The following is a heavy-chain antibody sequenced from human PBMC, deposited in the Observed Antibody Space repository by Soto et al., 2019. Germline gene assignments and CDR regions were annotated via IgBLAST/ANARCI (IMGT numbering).Heavy chain of an antibody. CDR3: TTDIFYPPDPRYCSSTSCYRVLADYYYYYMDV. V-gene: IGHV3-15*01. D-gene: IGHD2-2*01. Sequence: GGSLRLSCAASGFTFSNAWMSWVRQAPGKGLEWVGRIKSKTDGGTTDYAAPVKGRFTISRDDSKNTLYLQMNSLKTEDTAVYYCTTDIFYPPDPRYCSSTSCYRVLADYYYYYMDVWGKETTVTVSS. CDR2: IKSKTDGGTT. J-gene: IGHJ6*03. CDR1: GFTFSNAW.